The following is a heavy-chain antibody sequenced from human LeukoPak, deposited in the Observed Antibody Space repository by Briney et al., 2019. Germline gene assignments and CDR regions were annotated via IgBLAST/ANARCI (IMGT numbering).Heavy chain of an antibody. V-gene: IGHV3-23*01. CDR2: ISGSGGST. Sequence: PGGSLRLSCAASGFTFSSYAMSWVRQAPGKGLEWVSAISGSGGSTYYADSVKGRFTISRDNSKNTLYLQMNSLRAEDTAVYYCAKDGGTYYYDSSGHYLYYFDYWGQGTLVTVSS. J-gene: IGHJ4*02. D-gene: IGHD3-22*01. CDR1: GFTFSSYA. CDR3: AKDGGTYYYDSSGHYLYYFDY.